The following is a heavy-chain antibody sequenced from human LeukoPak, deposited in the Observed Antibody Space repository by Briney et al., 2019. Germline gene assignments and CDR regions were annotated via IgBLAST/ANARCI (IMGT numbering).Heavy chain of an antibody. CDR2: IYYSGST. Sequence: PSETLSLTCTVSGGSISSSSYYWGWIRQPPGKGLEWIGSIYYSGSTYYNPSLKSRVTISVDTSKNQFSLKLSSVTAADTAVYYCASGFLEYDSSGPFDYWGQGTLVTVSS. D-gene: IGHD3-22*01. V-gene: IGHV4-39*07. CDR1: GGSISSSSYY. J-gene: IGHJ4*02. CDR3: ASGFLEYDSSGPFDY.